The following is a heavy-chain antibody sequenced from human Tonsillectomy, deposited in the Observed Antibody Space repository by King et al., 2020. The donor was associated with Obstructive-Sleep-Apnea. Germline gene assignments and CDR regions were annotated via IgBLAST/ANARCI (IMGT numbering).Heavy chain of an antibody. J-gene: IGHJ4*02. Sequence: QMQLQESGPGLVKPSETLSLTCTVSGGSISSSTYYWGWIRQSPGKGLEWSGGLYYRWNNYYNPPLKSRVTNYVGTSRKQFSLKLSSVTAADTAVYYCARQTRSSWFAAHYFDYWGQGTLVTVSS. V-gene: IGHV4-39*01. CDR3: ARQTRSSWFAAHYFDY. CDR2: LYYRWNN. CDR1: GGSISSSTYY. D-gene: IGHD6-13*01.